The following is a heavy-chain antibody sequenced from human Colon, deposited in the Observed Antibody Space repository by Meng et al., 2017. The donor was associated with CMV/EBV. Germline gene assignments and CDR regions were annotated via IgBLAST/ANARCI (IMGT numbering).Heavy chain of an antibody. CDR1: GFTFSSYA. V-gene: IGHV3-30-3*01. J-gene: IGHJ4*02. CDR3: ARARSRQDYYGSGSYYCLDY. D-gene: IGHD3-10*01. CDR2: ISYDGSNK. Sequence: QVQLGESGGGVVQPGRSLRLSCAASGFTFSSYAMHWVRQAPGKGLEWVAVISYDGSNKYYADSVKGRFTISRDNSKNTLYLQMNSLRAEDTAVYYCARARSRQDYYGSGSYYCLDYWGQGTLVTVAS.